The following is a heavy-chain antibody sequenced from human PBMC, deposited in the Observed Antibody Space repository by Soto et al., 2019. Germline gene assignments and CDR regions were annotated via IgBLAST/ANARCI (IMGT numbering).Heavy chain of an antibody. CDR1: GGSISSSSYY. CDR2: IYYSGST. D-gene: IGHD4-17*01. V-gene: IGHV4-39*01. J-gene: IGHJ5*02. CDR3: ARLWATVTFDP. Sequence: QLQLQESGPGLVKPSETLSLTCTVSGGSISSSSYYWGWIRQPPGKGLEWIGSIYYSGSTYYNPSLKSRVTISVDTSKNQFSLKLSSVTAADTAVYYCARLWATVTFDPWGQGTLVTVSS.